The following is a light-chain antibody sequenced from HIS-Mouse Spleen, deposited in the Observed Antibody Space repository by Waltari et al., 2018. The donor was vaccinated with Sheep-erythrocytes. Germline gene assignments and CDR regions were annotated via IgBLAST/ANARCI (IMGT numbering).Light chain of an antibody. J-gene: IGLJ2*01. Sequence: QSALTQPASVSGSPGQSITISCTGTSSDVGGYNYVSWYQQHPGKAPKLMIYDVSKRPSGVPDRFSGSNSGNTATLTISGTQAMDEADYYCQTWGTGIQVFGGGTKLTVL. CDR2: DVS. CDR3: QTWGTGIQV. CDR1: SSDVGGYNY. V-gene: IGLV2-14*01.